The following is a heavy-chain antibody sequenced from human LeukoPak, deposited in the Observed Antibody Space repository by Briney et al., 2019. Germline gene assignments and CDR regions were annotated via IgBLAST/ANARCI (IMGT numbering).Heavy chain of an antibody. V-gene: IGHV4-38-2*02. Sequence: SETLSLTCAVSGYSISSGYYWGWIRQPPGKGLEWIWSIYHSGSTYYNPSLKSRVTISVDTSKNQFSLKLSSVTAADTAVYYCARDGYYYGSGSQTVDYWGQGTLVTVSS. CDR2: IYHSGST. CDR1: GYSISSGYY. D-gene: IGHD3-10*01. CDR3: ARDGYYYGSGSQTVDY. J-gene: IGHJ4*02.